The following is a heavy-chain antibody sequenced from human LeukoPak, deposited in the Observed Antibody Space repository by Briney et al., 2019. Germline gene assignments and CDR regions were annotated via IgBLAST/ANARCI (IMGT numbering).Heavy chain of an antibody. CDR1: GGSVSSGSHY. D-gene: IGHD5-18*01. CDR2: IYYSGST. J-gene: IGHJ4*02. Sequence: SETLSLTCTVSGGSVSSGSHYWSWIRQPPGKGLDWIGYIYYSGSTNYNPSLKSRVTISVDTSKNQFSLKLSSVTAADTAVYYCARDLGYDYGYRFDYWGQGTLVTVSS. V-gene: IGHV4-61*01. CDR3: ARDLGYDYGYRFDY.